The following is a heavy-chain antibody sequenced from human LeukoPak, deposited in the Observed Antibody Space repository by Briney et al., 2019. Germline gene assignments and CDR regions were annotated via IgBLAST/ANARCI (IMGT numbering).Heavy chain of an antibody. CDR1: GGSISSYY. Sequence: SETLSLTCTISGGSISSYYWNWIRQPPGKGLEWIGYFYYSGNTNYNPSLKSRLTISLDTSKNQFSLKLSSVTAAVTAVYYCASARVVDTPMSYYMDVWGKGTTVTVSS. CDR3: ASARVVDTPMSYYMDV. D-gene: IGHD5-18*01. J-gene: IGHJ6*03. V-gene: IGHV4-59*01. CDR2: FYYSGNT.